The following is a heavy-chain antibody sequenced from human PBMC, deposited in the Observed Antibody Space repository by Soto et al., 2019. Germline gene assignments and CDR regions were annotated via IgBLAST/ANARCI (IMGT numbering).Heavy chain of an antibody. J-gene: IGHJ2*01. CDR3: ARDRAQYYYDSSGYRPRAYWYFDL. D-gene: IGHD3-22*01. Sequence: QVQLVQSGAEVKKPGASVKVSCKASGYTFTSYGISWVRQAPGQGLEWMGWISAYNGNTNYAQKLQGRVTMTTDTSTSTAYREMRSLRSDDTAVYYCARDRAQYYYDSSGYRPRAYWYFDLWGRGTLVTVSS. CDR1: GYTFTSYG. V-gene: IGHV1-18*04. CDR2: ISAYNGNT.